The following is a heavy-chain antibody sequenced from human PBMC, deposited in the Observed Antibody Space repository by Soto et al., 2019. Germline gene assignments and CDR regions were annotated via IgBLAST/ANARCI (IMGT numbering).Heavy chain of an antibody. CDR1: GFTFSSYG. V-gene: IGHV3-33*01. D-gene: IGHD3-3*01. Sequence: GGSLRLSCAASGFTFSSYGMHWVRQAPGKGLEWVAVIWYDGSNKYYADSVKGRFTISRDNSKNTLYLQMNSLRAEDTAVYYCARDYDFWSGYLGMDVWGQGTTVTVSS. CDR3: ARDYDFWSGYLGMDV. CDR2: IWYDGSNK. J-gene: IGHJ6*02.